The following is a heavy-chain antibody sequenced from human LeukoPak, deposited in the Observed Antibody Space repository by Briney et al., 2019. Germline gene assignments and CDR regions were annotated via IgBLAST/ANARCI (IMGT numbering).Heavy chain of an antibody. V-gene: IGHV4-39*01. J-gene: IGHJ4*02. Sequence: SETLSLTCTVSGGSISSSSYYWRWIRQPPGRGLEWIGSIYYSGSIYYNPSLNSRVTISVDTSKNQFYLKLSSVTAADTAVYDCARHSFGELFFDYWGQRTLVTVSS. CDR3: ARHSFGELFFDY. D-gene: IGHD3-10*01. CDR2: IYYSGSI. CDR1: GGSISSSSYY.